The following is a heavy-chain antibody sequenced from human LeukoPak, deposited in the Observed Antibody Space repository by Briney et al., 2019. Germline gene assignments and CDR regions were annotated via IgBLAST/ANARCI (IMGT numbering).Heavy chain of an antibody. CDR1: GYTFTSYG. Sequence: ASVTVSCKASGYTFTSYGISWVRQAPGQGLEWMGWISAYNGNTNYAQKLQGRVTMTTDTSTSTAYMELRSLSTDDTAVYYCAREVMHQLLPFDYWGQGTLVTVSS. D-gene: IGHD2-2*01. CDR3: AREVMHQLLPFDY. V-gene: IGHV1-18*01. J-gene: IGHJ4*02. CDR2: ISAYNGNT.